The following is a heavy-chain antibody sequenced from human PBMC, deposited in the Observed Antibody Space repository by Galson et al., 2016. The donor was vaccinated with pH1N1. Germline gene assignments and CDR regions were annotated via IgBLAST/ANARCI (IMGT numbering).Heavy chain of an antibody. CDR2: IYYSGST. Sequence: SETLSLTCAVYGGSFSGYYWSWIRQPPGKGLEWIGYIYYSGSTNYNPSLKSRVTISVDTSKNQFSLKLSSVTAADTAVYFCASVRLGRGVDYWGQGTLVTVSS. CDR3: ASVRLGRGVDY. V-gene: IGHV4-34*11. D-gene: IGHD3-10*01. J-gene: IGHJ4*02. CDR1: GGSFSGYY.